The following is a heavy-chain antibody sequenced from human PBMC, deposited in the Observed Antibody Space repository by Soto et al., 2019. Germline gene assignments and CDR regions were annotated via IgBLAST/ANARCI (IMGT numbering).Heavy chain of an antibody. Sequence: GASVKVSCKISGHTLTEFSIHWVRQAPGKGLEWMGGFDPEGGEAIYAQKWHGRVTVTEDTVTDTAYMELSGLRSDDTGVYYCARAAYSSLWFLSHWAQGTPVTVSS. V-gene: IGHV1-24*01. J-gene: IGHJ4*02. D-gene: IGHD3-9*01. CDR1: GHTLTEFS. CDR3: ARAAYSSLWFLSH. CDR2: FDPEGGEA.